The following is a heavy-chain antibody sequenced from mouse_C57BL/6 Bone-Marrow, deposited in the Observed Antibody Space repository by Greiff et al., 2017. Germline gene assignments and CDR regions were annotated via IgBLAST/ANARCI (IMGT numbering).Heavy chain of an antibody. D-gene: IGHD1-1*01. J-gene: IGHJ2*01. V-gene: IGHV1-26*01. CDR1: GYTFTDYY. CDR2: INPNNGGT. CDR3: ARRSYYGSSYVRD. Sequence: VQLKQSGPELVKPGASVKISCKASGYTFTDYYMNWVKQSHGKSLEWIGDINPNNGGTSYNQKLKGKATLTVDKSSSTAYMELRSLTSEDSAVYYCARRSYYGSSYVRDWGQGTTRTVSS.